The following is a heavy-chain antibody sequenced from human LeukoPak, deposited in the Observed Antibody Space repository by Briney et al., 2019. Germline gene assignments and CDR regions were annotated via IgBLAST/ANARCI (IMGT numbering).Heavy chain of an antibody. CDR1: GFTFSSYW. D-gene: IGHD2-15*01. V-gene: IGHV3-7*01. CDR3: ARVSSGGSWLYYYYYGMDV. J-gene: IGHJ6*02. CDR2: IKQDGSEK. Sequence: GGSLRLSCAASGFTFSSYWMSWVRQAPGKGLEWVANIKQDGSEKYYVDSVKGRFTISRDNAENSLYLQMNSLRAEDTAVYYCARVSSGGSWLYYYYYGMDVWGQGTTVTVSS.